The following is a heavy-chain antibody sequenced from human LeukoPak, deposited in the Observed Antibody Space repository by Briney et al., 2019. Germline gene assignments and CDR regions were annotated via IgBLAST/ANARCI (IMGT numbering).Heavy chain of an antibody. CDR2: ISYDGSHK. V-gene: IGHV3-30*18. CDR3: AKGARGDTVTSIVGLNWFDP. Sequence: GRSLRLSCAASGITFRSYGMHWVRQAPGKGLEWVAVISYDGSHKYYADSVKGRFSISRDNSKNTRYLQMNSLRADDTAVYYCAKGARGDTVTSIVGLNWFDPWGQGTLVTVSS. J-gene: IGHJ5*02. D-gene: IGHD4-17*01. CDR1: GITFRSYG.